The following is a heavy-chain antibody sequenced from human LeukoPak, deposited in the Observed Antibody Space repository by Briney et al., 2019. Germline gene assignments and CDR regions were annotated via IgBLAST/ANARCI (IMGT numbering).Heavy chain of an antibody. D-gene: IGHD2-2*01. CDR2: INSDGSST. CDR1: GFTFSSYW. V-gene: IGHV3-74*01. Sequence: PGGSLRLSCAASGFTFSSYWMHWVRQAPGKGLVWVSRINSDGSSTSYADSVKGRFTISRDNAKNTLYLQMNSLRAEDTAVYYCARDRYCSSTSCHGASFDHWGQGTLVTVSS. CDR3: ARDRYCSSTSCHGASFDH. J-gene: IGHJ4*02.